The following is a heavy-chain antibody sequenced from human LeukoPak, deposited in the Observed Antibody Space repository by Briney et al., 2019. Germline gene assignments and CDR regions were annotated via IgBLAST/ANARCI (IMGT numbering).Heavy chain of an antibody. J-gene: IGHJ4*02. CDR1: GGSISSYY. V-gene: IGHV4-59*12. CDR2: IYYSGST. Sequence: SETLSLTCTVSGGSISSYYWSWIRQPPGKGLEWIGYIYYSGSTYYNPSLKSRVTISVDRSKNQFSLKLSSVTAADTAVYYCARGPIVVVPAATFDYWGQGTLVTVSS. D-gene: IGHD2-2*01. CDR3: ARGPIVVVPAATFDY.